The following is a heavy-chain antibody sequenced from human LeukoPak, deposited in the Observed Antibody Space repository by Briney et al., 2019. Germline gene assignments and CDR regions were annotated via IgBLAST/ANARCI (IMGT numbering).Heavy chain of an antibody. V-gene: IGHV3-23*01. D-gene: IGHD3-22*01. CDR1: VFTFSSYS. CDR2: ISGSADNT. J-gene: IGHJ4*02. CDR3: AKGSYYDSSGSFYFDY. Sequence: GGSLRLSCAASVFTFSSYSMSWVRQAPRKGPEWASGISGSADNTYYADSVKGRFTISRDNSKNTLYVQVNSLGTEDTAAYYCAKGSYYDSSGSFYFDYWGQGTLATVSS.